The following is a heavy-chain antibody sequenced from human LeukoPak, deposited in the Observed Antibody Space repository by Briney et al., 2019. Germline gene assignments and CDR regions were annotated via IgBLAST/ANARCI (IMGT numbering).Heavy chain of an antibody. CDR2: INPNSGGT. D-gene: IGHD2-15*01. J-gene: IGHJ4*02. V-gene: IGHV1-2*02. Sequence: ASVKVSCKASGYTFTGYYMHWARQAPGQGLEWMGWINPNSGGTNYAQKFQGRVTMTRDTSISTAYMELSRLRSDDTAVYYCARDRLVVVVAADYWGQGTLVTVSS. CDR3: ARDRLVVVVAADY. CDR1: GYTFTGYY.